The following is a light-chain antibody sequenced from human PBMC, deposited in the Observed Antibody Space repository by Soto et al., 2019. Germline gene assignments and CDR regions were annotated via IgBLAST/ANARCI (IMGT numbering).Light chain of an antibody. CDR2: DAS. CDR1: QSVTSY. Sequence: ELVLTQSPATLSLSPGERATLSCRASQSVTSYLAWYQQKPGQAPRLLIYDASKRATGIPARFSGSGSGTNFTLTISSLEPEDFAVYYCQQRRSWQVTFGQGTRLEI. V-gene: IGKV3-11*01. J-gene: IGKJ5*01. CDR3: QQRRSWQVT.